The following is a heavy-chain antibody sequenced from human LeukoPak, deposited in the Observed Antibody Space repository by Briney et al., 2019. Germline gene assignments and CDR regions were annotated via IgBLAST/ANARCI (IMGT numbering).Heavy chain of an antibody. CDR3: ARYPSASSWYDN. CDR1: GGSITSYY. D-gene: IGHD6-13*01. V-gene: IGHV4-59*08. J-gene: IGHJ5*02. Sequence: SETLSLTCTVSGGSITSYYWTWIRQPPGKGLEWIGYIFYSGGTNYNPSLKSRVIISVDTSKNQFSLKLSSVTAADTAVYYCARYPSASSWYDNWGQGILVTVSS. CDR2: IFYSGGT.